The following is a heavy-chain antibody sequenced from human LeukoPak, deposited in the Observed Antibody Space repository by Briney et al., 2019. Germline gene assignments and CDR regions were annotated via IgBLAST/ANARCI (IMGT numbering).Heavy chain of an antibody. CDR1: GASINSHY. V-gene: IGHV4-4*07. D-gene: IGHD2-15*01. J-gene: IGHJ4*02. CDR3: ARALNPLPGTYYFDY. Sequence: SETLYLTCTVSGASINSHYWSWIRQPAGKGLEWIGRIYISGSTNYNSSLQSRVTMSVDTSKNQFSLKLTSVTAADTAVYYCARALNPLPGTYYFDYWGQGTLVTVSS. CDR2: IYISGST.